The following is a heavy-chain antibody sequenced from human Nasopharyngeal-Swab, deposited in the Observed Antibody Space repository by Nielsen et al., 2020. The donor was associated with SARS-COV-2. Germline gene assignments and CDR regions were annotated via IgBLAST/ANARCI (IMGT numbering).Heavy chain of an antibody. Sequence: GESLKISCAASGFTFSTYWMSWVRQAPGKGLEWVAHISQDGSESYYVDSVKGRFTISRDNAENSLYLQMNSLRAEDTAVYYCVRGGYYFLTGWGQGTLVTVSS. J-gene: IGHJ4*02. V-gene: IGHV3-7*03. CDR3: VRGGYYFLTG. CDR1: GFTFSTYW. D-gene: IGHD5-12*01. CDR2: ISQDGSES.